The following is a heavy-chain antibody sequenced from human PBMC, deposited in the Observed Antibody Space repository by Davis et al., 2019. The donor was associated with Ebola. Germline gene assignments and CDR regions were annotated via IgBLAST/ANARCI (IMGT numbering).Heavy chain of an antibody. D-gene: IGHD4-23*01. J-gene: IGHJ4*02. CDR1: GFTFSSYD. V-gene: IGHV3-21*01. CDR3: AQQLGDYGGNALRY. CDR2: ISTSSSYI. Sequence: GESLKISCAASGFTFSSYDMNWVRQAPGKGLEWVSSISTSSSYIYYADSVRGRFTISRDNAKNSLYLQMNSLRAEDTAVYYCAQQLGDYGGNALRYWGQGTLVTVSS.